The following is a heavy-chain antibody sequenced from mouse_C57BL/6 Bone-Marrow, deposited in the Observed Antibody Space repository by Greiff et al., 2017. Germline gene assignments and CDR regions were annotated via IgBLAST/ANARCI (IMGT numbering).Heavy chain of an antibody. D-gene: IGHD3-1*01. Sequence: QVQLQQPGAELVKPGASVKLSCKASGYTFTSYWMQWVKQRPGQGLEWIGEIDPSDSHTNYHPQFKGKATLTVDTSSSTAYMQLSSLTSEDSAVYYCARSGIPFDDGGQGTTLTVSS. V-gene: IGHV1-50*01. CDR3: ARSGIPFDD. CDR1: GYTFTSYW. CDR2: IDPSDSHT. J-gene: IGHJ2*01.